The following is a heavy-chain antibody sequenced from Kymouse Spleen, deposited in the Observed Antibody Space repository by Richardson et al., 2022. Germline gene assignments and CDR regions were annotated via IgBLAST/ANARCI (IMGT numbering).Heavy chain of an antibody. CDR2: IKSKTDGGTT. V-gene: IGHV3-15*01. CDR1: GFTFSNAW. CDR3: TTDRGYYGSGSYDWFDP. J-gene: IGHJ5*02. Sequence: EVQLVESGGGLVKPGGSLRLSCAASGFTFSNAWMSWVRQAPGKGLEWVGRIKSKTDGGTTDYAAPVKGRFTISRDDSKNTLYLQMNSLKTEDTAVYYCTTDRGYYGSGSYDWFDPWGQGTLVTVSS. D-gene: IGHD3-10*01.